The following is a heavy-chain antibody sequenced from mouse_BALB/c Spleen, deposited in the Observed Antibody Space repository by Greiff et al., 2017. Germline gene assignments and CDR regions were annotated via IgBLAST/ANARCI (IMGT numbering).Heavy chain of an antibody. CDR2: ISSGSSTI. Sequence: EVQGVESGGGLVQPGGSRKLSCAASGFTFSSFGMHWVRQAPEKGLEWVAYISSGSSTIYYADTVKGRFTISRDNPKNTLFLQMTSLRSEDTAMYYCARAYYGNYGGFAYWGQGTLVTVSA. CDR1: GFTFSSFG. V-gene: IGHV5-17*02. D-gene: IGHD2-10*01. J-gene: IGHJ3*01. CDR3: ARAYYGNYGGFAY.